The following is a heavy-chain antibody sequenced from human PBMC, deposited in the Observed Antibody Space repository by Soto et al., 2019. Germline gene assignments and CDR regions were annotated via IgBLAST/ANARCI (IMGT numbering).Heavy chain of an antibody. D-gene: IGHD5-18*01. CDR3: ARDLGSVDTTNHIDY. Sequence: GGSLRLSCAASGFTFSNSGMHWVRQAPGKGLEWVAVIWYDGSNKYYADSVKGRFTISRDNSKNTLYLQMNSLRADDTAMYYCARDLGSVDTTNHIDYWRQGTLVTVSS. V-gene: IGHV3-33*01. J-gene: IGHJ4*02. CDR1: GFTFSNSG. CDR2: IWYDGSNK.